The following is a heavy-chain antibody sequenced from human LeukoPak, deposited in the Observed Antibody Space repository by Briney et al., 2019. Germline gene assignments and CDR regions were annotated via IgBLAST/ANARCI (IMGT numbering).Heavy chain of an antibody. D-gene: IGHD1-26*01. CDR3: AKGKWELLISYYFDY. CDR2: IYHSGST. Sequence: SETLSLTCTVSGYSISSGYYWGWIRQPPGKGLEWIGSIYHSGSTYYNPSLKSRVTISVDTSKNQFSLKLSSVTAADTAVYYCAKGKWELLISYYFDYWGQGTLVTVSS. V-gene: IGHV4-38-2*02. J-gene: IGHJ4*02. CDR1: GYSISSGYY.